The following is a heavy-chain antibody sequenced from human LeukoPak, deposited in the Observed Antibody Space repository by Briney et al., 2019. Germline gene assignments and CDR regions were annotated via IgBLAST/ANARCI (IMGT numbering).Heavy chain of an antibody. CDR2: ISGSGGGGNT. Sequence: GGSLRLSCAASGFTFGNYAMNWVRQPPGKGLEWVSVISGSGGGGNTYYADSVKGRFTISRDNSKNTLYLQMNNLRPEDTAVYYCARDWGGSSSGYYQYFDYWGQGTLVTVSS. V-gene: IGHV3-23*01. CDR1: GFTFGNYA. CDR3: ARDWGGSSSGYYQYFDY. J-gene: IGHJ4*02. D-gene: IGHD3-22*01.